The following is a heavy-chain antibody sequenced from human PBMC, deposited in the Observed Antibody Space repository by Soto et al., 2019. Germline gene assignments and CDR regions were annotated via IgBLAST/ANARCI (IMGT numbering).Heavy chain of an antibody. Sequence: PSRTLELSCAVSEGSLSSYYWRWVRQPPGKGLEWIGYIYYSGSTNYNPSLKSRVTISVDTSKNQFSLKLSSVTAAYTAVSYVECSNPLVLFYFWGQGSLVIGSS. V-gene: IGHV4-59*01. D-gene: IGHD2-8*02. J-gene: IGHJ4*02. CDR3: ECSNPLVLFYF. CDR1: EGSLSSYY. CDR2: IYYSGST.